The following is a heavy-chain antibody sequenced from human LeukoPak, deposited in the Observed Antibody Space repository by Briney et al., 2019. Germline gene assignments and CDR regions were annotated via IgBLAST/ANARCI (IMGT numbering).Heavy chain of an antibody. D-gene: IGHD5-24*01. Sequence: GGSLRLSCVASGFTFSNYGMHWVRQAPGKGLEWVGVMFSGQRFYGESVKGRFTISRDNSQNTVFLEMNSLRIEDTGAYFCARVRVPDGWREVDYWGQGTLVTVSS. V-gene: IGHV3-33*01. CDR1: GFTFSNYG. J-gene: IGHJ4*02. CDR3: ARVRVPDGWREVDY. CDR2: MFSGQR.